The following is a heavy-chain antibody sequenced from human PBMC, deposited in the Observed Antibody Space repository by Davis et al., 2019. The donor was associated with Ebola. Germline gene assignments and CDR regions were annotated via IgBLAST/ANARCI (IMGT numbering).Heavy chain of an antibody. CDR2: IHSSGTT. CDR3: AKDNPLRWFGP. CDR1: GGSITSYQ. V-gene: IGHV4-59*01. Sequence: MPSETLSPTCTVSGGSITSYQWNWVRQSPGKGLEWLGSIHSSGTTNYNPSLKSRVTISMDTSQNQFSLRLNSVTPADTAVYYCAKDNPLRWFGPWGQGTLVTVSS. D-gene: IGHD1-14*01. J-gene: IGHJ5*02.